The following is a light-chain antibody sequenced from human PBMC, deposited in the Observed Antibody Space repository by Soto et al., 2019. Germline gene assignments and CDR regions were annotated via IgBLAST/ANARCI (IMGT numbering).Light chain of an antibody. CDR3: AAWDDSLNGVV. CDR1: SSNIGSNT. V-gene: IGLV1-44*01. J-gene: IGLJ2*01. Sequence: QSVLTQPPSASGTPGQRVTISCSGSSSNIGSNTVNWYQQLPGTAPKLLICTNNQRPSGVPDRFSGSKSGTSASLAISGLQSEDDVDYYCAAWDDSLNGVVFGGGTKLTVL. CDR2: TNN.